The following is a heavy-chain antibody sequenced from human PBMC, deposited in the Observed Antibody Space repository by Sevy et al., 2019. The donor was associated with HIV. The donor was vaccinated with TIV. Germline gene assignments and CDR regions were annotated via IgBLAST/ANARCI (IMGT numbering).Heavy chain of an antibody. D-gene: IGHD6-6*01. CDR3: ARDGIAARLGLDY. J-gene: IGHJ4*02. CDR2: ISYDASNI. Sequence: GGSLRLSCAASGFTFSSSAMHWVRQAPGKGLEWVALISYDASNIFYADSVKGRFTISRDNSKSTLYLQMNSLRVEDTAVYYCARDGIAARLGLDYWGQGTLVTVSS. CDR1: GFTFSSSA. V-gene: IGHV3-30-3*01.